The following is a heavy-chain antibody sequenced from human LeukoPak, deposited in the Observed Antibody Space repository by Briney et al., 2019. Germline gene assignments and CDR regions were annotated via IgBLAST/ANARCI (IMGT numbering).Heavy chain of an antibody. Sequence: GESLKISCKASGYSFTTYWIGWVRQMPGKGLEWMGIIYPADSTAHYSPSFQGQVTISVDKSINTAYLQWSRLKASDTAMYYCVRRGVYSGSPTYFDYWGQGTLVTVSS. CDR1: GYSFTTYW. V-gene: IGHV5-51*01. D-gene: IGHD1-26*01. J-gene: IGHJ4*02. CDR2: IYPADSTA. CDR3: VRRGVYSGSPTYFDY.